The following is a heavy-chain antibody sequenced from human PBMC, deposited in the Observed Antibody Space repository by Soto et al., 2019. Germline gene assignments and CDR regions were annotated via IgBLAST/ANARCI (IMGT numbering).Heavy chain of an antibody. J-gene: IGHJ4*02. CDR3: ARYLGVEHDSSGPDGY. V-gene: IGHV1-69*13. CDR2: IIPIFGTA. CDR1: GGTFSSYA. Sequence: ASVKVSCKASGGTFSSYAISWVRQAPGQGLEWMGGIIPIFGTANYAQKFQGRVTITADESTSTAYMELSSLRSEDTAVYYCARYLGVEHDSSGPDGYWGQGTLVTVSS. D-gene: IGHD3-22*01.